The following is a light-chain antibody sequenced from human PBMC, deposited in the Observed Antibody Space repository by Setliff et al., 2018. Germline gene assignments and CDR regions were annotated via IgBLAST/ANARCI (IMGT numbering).Light chain of an antibody. CDR3: SAYTSSSTYV. CDR1: SSNIGSSY. CDR2: DNN. J-gene: IGLJ1*01. V-gene: IGLV1-51*01. Sequence: QSALTQPPSVSAAPRQKVTISCSGSSSNIGSSYASWYQQVPGTAPKLLIYDNNKRPSGIPDRFSGSKSGNSASLIISGLQAEDEADYYCSAYTSSSTYVFGTGTKVTVL.